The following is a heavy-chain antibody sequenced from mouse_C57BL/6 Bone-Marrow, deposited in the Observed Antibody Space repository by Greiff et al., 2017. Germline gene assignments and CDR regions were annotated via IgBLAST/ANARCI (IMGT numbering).Heavy chain of an antibody. J-gene: IGHJ3*01. Sequence: QVQLQQSGAELVRPGTSVKVSCKASGYAFTNYLIEWVKQRPGQGLEWIGVINPGSGGTNSNEKFKGKATLTADKSSSTAYMQLSSLTAEDSAVYFCARDRGNYRFAYWGQGTLVTVSA. CDR1: GYAFTNYL. CDR2: INPGSGGT. CDR3: ARDRGNYRFAY. D-gene: IGHD2-1*01. V-gene: IGHV1-54*01.